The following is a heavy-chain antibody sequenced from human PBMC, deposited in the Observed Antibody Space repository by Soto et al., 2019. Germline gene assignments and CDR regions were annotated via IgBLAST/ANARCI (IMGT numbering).Heavy chain of an antibody. CDR3: ARDGPSGPNDY. Sequence: GGSLRLSCAASALPFSSYSMYWGRPALGKGRTWVSYIRSSSSTIYYADSVKGRFTISRDNAKNSLYLQMNSLRAEDTAVYYSARDGPSGPNDYWGQGTLVTVSS. CDR1: ALPFSSYS. J-gene: IGHJ4*02. V-gene: IGHV3-48*01. CDR2: IRSSSSTI.